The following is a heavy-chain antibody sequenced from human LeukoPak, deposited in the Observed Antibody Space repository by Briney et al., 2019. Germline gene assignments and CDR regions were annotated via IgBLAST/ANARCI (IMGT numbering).Heavy chain of an antibody. Sequence: PSETLSLTCTVSGGSISGSSYYWGWIRQPPGKGLEWIGSIYYSGSTYYNPSLKSRVTISVDTSKNQFSLKLSSVTAADTAVYYCARQTPDENWFDPWGRGTLVTVSS. J-gene: IGHJ5*02. CDR3: ARQTPDENWFDP. D-gene: IGHD1-14*01. CDR1: GGSISGSSYY. V-gene: IGHV4-39*01. CDR2: IYYSGST.